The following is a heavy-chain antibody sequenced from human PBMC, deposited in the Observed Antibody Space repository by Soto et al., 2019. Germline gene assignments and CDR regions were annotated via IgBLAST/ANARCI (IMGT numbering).Heavy chain of an antibody. CDR1: GGSISSYY. V-gene: IGHV4-59*01. Sequence: PSETLSLTCTVSGGSISSYYWSWIRQHPGKGLEWIGYIYYSGSTNYNPSLKSRVTISVDTSKNQFSLKLSSVTAADTAVYYCARAPDYGGYERDYYYMDVWGKGTTVTVSS. CDR2: IYYSGST. CDR3: ARAPDYGGYERDYYYMDV. D-gene: IGHD5-12*01. J-gene: IGHJ6*03.